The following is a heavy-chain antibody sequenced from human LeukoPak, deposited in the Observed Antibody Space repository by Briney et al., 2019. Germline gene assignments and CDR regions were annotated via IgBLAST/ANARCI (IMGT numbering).Heavy chain of an antibody. V-gene: IGHV4-4*09. CDR3: ARGGRWNSSEASSDFDY. D-gene: IGHD1-7*01. CDR1: GGSIRDYQ. CDR2: INTNGRT. Sequence: SETLSLTCAVTGGSIRDYQWSWIRQPPGKGLEWIGHINTNGRTDYNPSLRSRVTISVDTSKNQFSLKLSSVTAADTAVYYCARGGRWNSSEASSDFDYWGQGTLVTVSS. J-gene: IGHJ4*02.